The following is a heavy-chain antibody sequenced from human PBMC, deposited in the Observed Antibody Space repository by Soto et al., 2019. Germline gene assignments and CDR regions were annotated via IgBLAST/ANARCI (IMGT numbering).Heavy chain of an antibody. CDR1: GFTVSSNY. V-gene: IGHV3-53*04. Sequence: QPGGSLRLSCAASGFTVSSNYMSWVRQAPGKGLEWISVIYSGGSTYYADSVKSRFTISRHNSKNTLYLQMNSLRAEDTAVYYCASHYHGVPSGYDPDLERDAFDIWGQGTMVTVSS. D-gene: IGHD5-12*01. CDR3: ASHYHGVPSGYDPDLERDAFDI. J-gene: IGHJ3*02. CDR2: IYSGGST.